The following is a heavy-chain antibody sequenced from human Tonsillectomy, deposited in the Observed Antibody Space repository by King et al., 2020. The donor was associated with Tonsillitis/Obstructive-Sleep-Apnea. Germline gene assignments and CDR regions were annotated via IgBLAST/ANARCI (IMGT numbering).Heavy chain of an antibody. Sequence: QLVQSGAEVKKPGASVKVSCKASGYTFSSYDISWVRQAPGQGLEWMGWISAYNGNTYYAPKHRGRATITTDTSTSTAYMQLRSLRSDDTAVYYCARSTPYGAAAGTMTASFNWFDPWGQGTLVTVSS. CDR3: ARSTPYGAAAGTMTASFNWFDP. J-gene: IGHJ5*02. CDR2: ISAYNGNT. CDR1: GYTFSSYD. D-gene: IGHD6-13*01. V-gene: IGHV1-18*01.